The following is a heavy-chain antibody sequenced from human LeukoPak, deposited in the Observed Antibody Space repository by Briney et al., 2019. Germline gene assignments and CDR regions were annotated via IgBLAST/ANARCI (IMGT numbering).Heavy chain of an antibody. CDR1: GGTFISYA. J-gene: IGHJ4*02. D-gene: IGHD6-13*01. Sequence: ASVKVSCKASGGTFISYAISWVRQAPGQGLEWMGGIIPIFGTANYAQKFQGRVTITADESTSTAYMELSSLRSEDTAVYYCARDLGKPAGDYWGQGTLVTVSS. CDR3: ARDLGKPAGDY. CDR2: IIPIFGTA. V-gene: IGHV1-69*13.